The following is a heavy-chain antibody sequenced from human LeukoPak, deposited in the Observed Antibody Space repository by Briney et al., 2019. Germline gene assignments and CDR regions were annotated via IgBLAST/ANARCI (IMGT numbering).Heavy chain of an antibody. J-gene: IGHJ4*02. CDR3: ARKRWLAPPSFFAY. Sequence: GGSLRLSCAASGFSFSSYSMGWVRQAPGKGLEWVSSISSSSSNIYYADSVKGRFTISRDNAQTSLYLQMSSLRAEDTAVNYCARKRWLAPPSFFAYGGRGTLVTLPS. CDR2: ISSSSSNI. CDR1: GFSFSSYS. V-gene: IGHV3-21*01. D-gene: IGHD5-24*01.